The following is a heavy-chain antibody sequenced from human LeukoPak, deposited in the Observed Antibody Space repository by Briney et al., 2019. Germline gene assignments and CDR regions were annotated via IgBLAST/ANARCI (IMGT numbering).Heavy chain of an antibody. V-gene: IGHV5-51*01. J-gene: IGHJ3*01. CDR3: AKGERLGASDAFDV. CDR2: IFPVDSDT. CDR1: GYSFSSYW. D-gene: IGHD1-26*01. Sequence: GESLKISCKGSGYSFSSYWIGCVRQTPGKGLEWVGNIFPVDSDTRYGPSFQGQVTMSVDKSTSIAYLQWRSLKASDTAIYYCAKGERLGASDAFDVWGQDTIVTVSP.